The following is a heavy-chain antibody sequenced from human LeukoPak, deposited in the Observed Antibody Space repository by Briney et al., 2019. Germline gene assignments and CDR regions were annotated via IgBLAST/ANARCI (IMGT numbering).Heavy chain of an antibody. D-gene: IGHD3-3*01. Sequence: PGGSLRLSCVASGFTFSSHGMSWVRQAPGKGLEWVSAISGSGGSTYYADSVKGRFTISRDNSKNTLYLQMNSLRAEDTALYYCAKVGTIFGVVITTEYFDYWGQGTLVTVSS. CDR2: ISGSGGST. J-gene: IGHJ4*02. CDR3: AKVGTIFGVVITTEYFDY. CDR1: GFTFSSHG. V-gene: IGHV3-23*01.